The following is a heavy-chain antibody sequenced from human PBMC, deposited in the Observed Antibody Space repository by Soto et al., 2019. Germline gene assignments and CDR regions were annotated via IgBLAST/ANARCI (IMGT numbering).Heavy chain of an antibody. CDR2: INPSGGST. J-gene: IGHJ6*02. D-gene: IGHD3-22*01. CDR3: ARDPYYYDSSGFMDV. V-gene: IGHV1-46*01. CDR1: GYTFTSYY. Sequence: ASVKVSCKASGYTFTSYYMHWLLQAPGQRLEWMRIINPSGGSTSYAQKFQGRVTMTRDTSTSTVYMELSSLRSEDTAVYYCARDPYYYDSSGFMDVWGQGTTVTVSS.